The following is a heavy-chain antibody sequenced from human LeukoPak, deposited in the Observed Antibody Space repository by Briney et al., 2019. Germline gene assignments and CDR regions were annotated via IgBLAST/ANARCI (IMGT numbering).Heavy chain of an antibody. D-gene: IGHD6-6*01. V-gene: IGHV3-11*01. CDR2: ISSSGRTI. CDR3: ARDLGSRPQQLVLYYYGMDV. CDR1: GFTFSDYY. J-gene: IGHJ6*02. Sequence: PGGSLRLSCAASGFTFSDYYMSWIRQAPGKGLEWVSYISSSGRTIYYADSVKGRFTISRDNAKNSLYLQMNSLRAEDTAVYYCARDLGSRPQQLVLYYYGMDVWGQGTTVTVSS.